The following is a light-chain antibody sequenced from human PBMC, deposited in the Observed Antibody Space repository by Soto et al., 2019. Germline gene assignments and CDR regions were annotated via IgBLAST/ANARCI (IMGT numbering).Light chain of an antibody. Sequence: EIVMTQSPATLSVSPGERATLSCRASQSVSINLAWYQQKPGQAPRLLIYDASTRATGIPARFSGSGSGTEFTLTISSLQSEDFAVYYCQQYNNWPLSFGQGTKVDIK. CDR1: QSVSIN. CDR3: QQYNNWPLS. V-gene: IGKV3-15*01. CDR2: DAS. J-gene: IGKJ1*01.